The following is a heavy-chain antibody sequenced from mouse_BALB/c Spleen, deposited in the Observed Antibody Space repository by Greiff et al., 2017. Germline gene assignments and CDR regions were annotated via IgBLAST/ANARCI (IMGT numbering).Heavy chain of an antibody. D-gene: IGHD2-3*01. CDR3: ARWLLRTLYAMDY. J-gene: IGHJ4*01. CDR1: GFTFSSYT. V-gene: IGHV5-12-2*01. CDR2: ISNGGGST. Sequence: EVQRVESGGGLVQPGGSLKLSCAASGFTFSSYTMSWVRQTPEKRLEWVAYISNGGGSTYYPDTVKGRFTISRDNAKNTLYLQMSSLKSEDTAMYYCARWLLRTLYAMDYWGQGTSVTVSS.